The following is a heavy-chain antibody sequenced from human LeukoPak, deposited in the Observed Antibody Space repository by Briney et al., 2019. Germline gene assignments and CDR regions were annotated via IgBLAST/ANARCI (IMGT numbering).Heavy chain of an antibody. CDR3: ARAPRPWQLPNYYYYMDV. V-gene: IGHV1-18*04. CDR1: GYTFTCYY. Sequence: VASVKVSCKASGYTFTCYYMHWVRQAPGQGLEWMGWISAYNGNTNYAQKLQGRVTMTTDTSTSTAYMELRSLRSDDTAVYYCARAPRPWQLPNYYYYMDVWGKGTTVTVSS. CDR2: ISAYNGNT. J-gene: IGHJ6*03. D-gene: IGHD2-15*01.